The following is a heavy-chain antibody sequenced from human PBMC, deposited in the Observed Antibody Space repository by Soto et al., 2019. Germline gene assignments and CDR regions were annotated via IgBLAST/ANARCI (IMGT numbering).Heavy chain of an antibody. CDR1: GGTFSSYA. V-gene: IGHV1-69*13. D-gene: IGHD3-22*01. CDR3: ARYVYYYDSSGPSNWFDP. Sequence: SVKVSCKASGGTFSSYAISWVRQAPGQGLEWMGGIIPIFGTANYAQKFQGRVTITADESTSTAYMELSSLRSEDTAVYYCARYVYYYDSSGPSNWFDPWGQGTLVTVS. CDR2: IIPIFGTA. J-gene: IGHJ5*02.